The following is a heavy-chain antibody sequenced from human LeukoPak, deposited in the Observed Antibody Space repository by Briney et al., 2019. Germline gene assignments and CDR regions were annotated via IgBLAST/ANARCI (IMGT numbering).Heavy chain of an antibody. Sequence: PGGSLRLSCAASGFTFSSYSMNWVRQAPGKGLEWVSSISSSSSYIYYADSVKGRFTISRDNAKNSLYLQMNSLRAEDTALYYCARGRRYSYGGDENFDYWGQGTLVTVSS. CDR3: ARGRRYSYGGDENFDY. D-gene: IGHD5-18*01. J-gene: IGHJ4*02. CDR1: GFTFSSYS. CDR2: ISSSSSYI. V-gene: IGHV3-21*01.